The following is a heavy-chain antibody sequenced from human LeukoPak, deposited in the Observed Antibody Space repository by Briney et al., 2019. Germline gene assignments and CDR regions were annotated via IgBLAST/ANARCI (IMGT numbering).Heavy chain of an antibody. CDR1: GFIFSYYG. CDR3: AKERGHSKPFDY. V-gene: IGHV3-23*01. D-gene: IGHD4-23*01. Sequence: GGSLRLSCEVSGFIFSYYGMNWVRQAPGKGLEWVSAISDSGDATYYADSVKGRFPISRDNSKSTLYLQMNNLRAEDTALYYCAKERGHSKPFDYWGQGTLVTVSS. J-gene: IGHJ4*02. CDR2: ISDSGDAT.